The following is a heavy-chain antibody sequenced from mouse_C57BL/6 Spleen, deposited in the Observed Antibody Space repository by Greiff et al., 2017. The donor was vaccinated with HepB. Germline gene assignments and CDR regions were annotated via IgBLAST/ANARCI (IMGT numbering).Heavy chain of an antibody. D-gene: IGHD2-3*01. CDR1: GYAFSSYW. Sequence: VKLVESGAELVKPGASVKISCKASGYAFSSYWMNWVKQRPGKGLEWIGQIYPGDGDTNYNGKFKGKATLTADKSSSTAYMQLSSLTSEDSAVYFCAREGLLKYFDYWGQGTTLTVSS. CDR3: AREGLLKYFDY. J-gene: IGHJ2*01. CDR2: IYPGDGDT. V-gene: IGHV1-80*01.